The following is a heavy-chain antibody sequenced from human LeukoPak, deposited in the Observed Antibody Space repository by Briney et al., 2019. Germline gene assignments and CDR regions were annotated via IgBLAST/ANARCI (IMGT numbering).Heavy chain of an antibody. V-gene: IGHV3-53*01. CDR3: ARVESSGYLSAFDI. CDR2: IYSGGST. J-gene: IGHJ3*02. CDR1: GFTVSSNY. D-gene: IGHD3-22*01. Sequence: PGGSLRLSCAASGFTVSSNYMSWVRQAPGKGLEWVSVIYSGGSTYYADSVKGRFTISRDNSKNTLYLQMNSLRAEDTAVYYCARVESSGYLSAFDIWGQGTMVTVSS.